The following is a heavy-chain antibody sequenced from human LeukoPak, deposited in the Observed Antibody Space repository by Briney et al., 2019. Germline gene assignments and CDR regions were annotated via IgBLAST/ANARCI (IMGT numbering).Heavy chain of an antibody. J-gene: IGHJ6*03. CDR2: INTNTGNP. D-gene: IGHD6-13*01. CDR1: GYTFTSYA. Sequence: ASVKVSCKASGYTFTSYAMNWVRQAPGQGLEWMGWINTNTGNPTYAQGFTGRFVFSLDTSVSTAYLQISSLKAEDTAVYYCARRAASSFVPISYYYYYYMDVWGKGTTVTVSS. CDR3: ARRAASSFVPISYYYYYYMDV. V-gene: IGHV7-4-1*02.